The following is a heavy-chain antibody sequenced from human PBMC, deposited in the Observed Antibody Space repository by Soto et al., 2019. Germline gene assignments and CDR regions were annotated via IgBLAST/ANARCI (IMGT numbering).Heavy chain of an antibody. CDR1: GDTFNFYS. CDR3: ATSYGSGYRAFDF. Sequence: QVQLVQSGAEVKRPGSSVKVSCKASGDTFNFYSINWVRQAPGLGLEWMGRVNPILSMSNYAQRFQGRVTVTAGKSTSTAYIELSGVRSEDTAIYYCATSYGSGYRAFDFWGQGALVTVSS. V-gene: IGHV1-69*04. CDR2: VNPILSMS. J-gene: IGHJ4*02. D-gene: IGHD3-10*01.